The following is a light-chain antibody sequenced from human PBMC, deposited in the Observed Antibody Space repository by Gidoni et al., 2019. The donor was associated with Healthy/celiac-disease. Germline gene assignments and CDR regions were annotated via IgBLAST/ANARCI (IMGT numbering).Light chain of an antibody. CDR3: QQSYSTPFT. Sequence: DIQMTQSPSSLSASVGDRVTITCRASQSISSYLNWHQQKPGKAPKLLIYAASSLQSGVPSRFSGSGSGTDFTLTISSLQPEDFATYYCQQSYSTPFTFGPXTKVDIK. CDR2: AAS. CDR1: QSISSY. J-gene: IGKJ3*01. V-gene: IGKV1-39*01.